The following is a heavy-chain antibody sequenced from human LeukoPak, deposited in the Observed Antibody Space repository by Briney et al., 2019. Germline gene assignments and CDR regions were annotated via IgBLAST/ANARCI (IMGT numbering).Heavy chain of an antibody. CDR3: ARDRDYGDYYYYYGMDV. D-gene: IGHD4-17*01. CDR2: ISYDGSNK. Sequence: GRSLRLSCAASGFTFSSYAMHWVRQAPGKGLEWVAVISYDGSNKYYADSVKGRFTISIDNSKNTLYLQRNSLRAEDTAVYYCARDRDYGDYYYYYGMDVWGQGTTVTVSS. CDR1: GFTFSSYA. V-gene: IGHV3-30*04. J-gene: IGHJ6*02.